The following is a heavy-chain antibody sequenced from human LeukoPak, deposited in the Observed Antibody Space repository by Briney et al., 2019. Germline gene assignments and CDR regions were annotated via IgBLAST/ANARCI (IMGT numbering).Heavy chain of an antibody. D-gene: IGHD3-22*01. J-gene: IGHJ4*02. Sequence: GGSLRLSCAASGFTFSSYAMSWVRQAPGRGLECVSAISGSGGRTDYADSVKGRFTISGDNSKNTLYLQMNTLRAEDTAVYYCAKVGSGYYSSFDYWGQGTLVTVSS. V-gene: IGHV3-23*01. CDR1: GFTFSSYA. CDR3: AKVGSGYYSSFDY. CDR2: ISGSGGRT.